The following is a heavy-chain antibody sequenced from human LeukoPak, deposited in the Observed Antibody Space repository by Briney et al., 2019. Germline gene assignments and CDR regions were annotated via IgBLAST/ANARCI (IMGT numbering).Heavy chain of an antibody. CDR3: ARIRDGYNDAYDI. CDR1: GYTFTNYY. D-gene: IGHD5-24*01. V-gene: IGHV1-46*01. Sequence: ASVKVSCKASGYTFTNYYIHWVRQAPGQGLEWMGLINPGGDNTDYAQNFQGRVTMTRDTSTSTVYMGLSSLRSEDTAVYYCARIRDGYNDAYDIWGQGTMITVSS. CDR2: INPGGDNT. J-gene: IGHJ3*02.